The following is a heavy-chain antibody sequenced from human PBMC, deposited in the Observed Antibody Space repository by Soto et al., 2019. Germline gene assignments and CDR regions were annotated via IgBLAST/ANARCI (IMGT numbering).Heavy chain of an antibody. CDR1: GGTFSSYA. CDR3: ARSRTEPVVPAGYYYYGMDL. CDR2: IIPIFGRA. D-gene: IGHD2-2*01. Sequence: QVQLVQSGAEVKKPGSSVKVSCKASGGTFSSYAISWVRQAPGQGLEWMGGIIPIFGRANYAQKFQGRVTITADKSTSSAYMELSSLRSEDTVVYYCARSRTEPVVPAGYYYYGMDLWGQGTTVTVSS. V-gene: IGHV1-69*06. J-gene: IGHJ6*02.